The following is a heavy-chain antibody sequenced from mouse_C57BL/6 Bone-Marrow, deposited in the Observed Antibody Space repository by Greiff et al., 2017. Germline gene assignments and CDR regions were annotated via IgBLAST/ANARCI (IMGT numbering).Heavy chain of an antibody. V-gene: IGHV10-1*01. CDR2: IRSKSNYYAT. Sequence: GGGLVQPKGSLKLSCAASGFSFITYAMNWVRQAPGKGLEWVARIRSKSNYYATYYADSVNDRFTISRDDSESMLYLQMNNLKTEDTAMYYCVRQTTVVVDYGGQGTTLTVSS. J-gene: IGHJ2*01. D-gene: IGHD1-1*01. CDR1: GFSFITYA. CDR3: VRQTTVVVDY.